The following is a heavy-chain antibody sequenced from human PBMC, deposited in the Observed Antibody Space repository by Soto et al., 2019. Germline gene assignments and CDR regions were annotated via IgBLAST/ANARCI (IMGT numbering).Heavy chain of an antibody. CDR1: GFTFSSYW. CDR3: ARDVEGDSSSPIFDY. CDR2: INSDGSST. D-gene: IGHD2-21*02. J-gene: IGHJ4*02. Sequence: EVQLVESGGGLVQPGGSLRLSCAASGFTFSSYWMHWVRQAPGKGLVWVSRINSDGSSTSYADSVKGRFTISRDNAKNTLYLQMNSLRAEDTDVYYCARDVEGDSSSPIFDYWGQGTLVTVSS. V-gene: IGHV3-74*01.